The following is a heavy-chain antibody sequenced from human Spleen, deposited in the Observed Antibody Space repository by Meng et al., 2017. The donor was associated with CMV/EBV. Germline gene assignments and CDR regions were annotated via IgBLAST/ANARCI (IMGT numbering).Heavy chain of an antibody. Sequence: SETLSLTCTVSGGSISSYYWNWIRQPPGKGLEWIGSIYSSGSTNSNPSLKSRVTISVDTSKNHFSLRLTSVTAADTAVYYCARDSPAGLPPYYYGADVWGQGTTVTVSS. J-gene: IGHJ6*02. CDR1: GGSISSYY. CDR3: ARDSPAGLPPYYYGADV. V-gene: IGHV4-59*01. CDR2: IYSSGST. D-gene: IGHD5-18*01.